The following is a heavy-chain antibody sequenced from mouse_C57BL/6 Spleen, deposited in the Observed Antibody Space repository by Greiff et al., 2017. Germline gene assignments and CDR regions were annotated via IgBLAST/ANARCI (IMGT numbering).Heavy chain of an antibody. CDR2: INPNNGGT. D-gene: IGHD1-1*01. Sequence: EVQLQQSGPELVKPGASVKIPCKASGYTFTDYNMDWVKQSHGKSLEWIGDINPNNGGTIYNQKFKGKATLTVDKSSSTAYMELRSLTSEDTAVYYCARGGPSYYGSSYPDWYFDVWGTGTTVTVSS. CDR3: ARGGPSYYGSSYPDWYFDV. CDR1: GYTFTDYN. V-gene: IGHV1-18*01. J-gene: IGHJ1*03.